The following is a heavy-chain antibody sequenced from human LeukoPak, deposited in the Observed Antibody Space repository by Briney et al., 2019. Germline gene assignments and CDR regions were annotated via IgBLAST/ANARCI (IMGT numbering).Heavy chain of an antibody. CDR1: GYTFTGYY. CDR3: ARVTHNYYDSSGYYAFDI. CDR2: IKPNSGGT. D-gene: IGHD3-22*01. V-gene: IGHV1-2*02. J-gene: IGHJ3*02. Sequence: ASVKVSCKASGYTFTGYYMHWVRQAPGQGLEWMGWIKPNSGGTNYAQKFQGRVTMTRDMSISTAYMELSRLRSDDTAVYYCARVTHNYYDSSGYYAFDIWGQGTMVTVSS.